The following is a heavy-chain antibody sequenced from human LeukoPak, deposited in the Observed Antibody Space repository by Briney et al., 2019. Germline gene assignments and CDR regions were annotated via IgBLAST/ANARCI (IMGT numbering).Heavy chain of an antibody. Sequence: GSLRLSCAASGFTFSSYAMSWIRQPPGKGLEWIGYIYYSGSTNYNPSLKSRVTISVGTSKNQFSLKLSSVTAADTAVYYCARHSRNSRGYGDYSLYYWGQGTLVTVSS. CDR3: ARHSRNSRGYGDYSLYY. CDR2: IYYSGST. D-gene: IGHD4-17*01. CDR1: GFTFSSYA. J-gene: IGHJ4*02. V-gene: IGHV4-59*08.